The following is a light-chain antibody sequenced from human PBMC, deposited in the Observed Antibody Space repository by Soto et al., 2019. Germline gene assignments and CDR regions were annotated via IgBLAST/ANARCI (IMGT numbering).Light chain of an antibody. CDR2: GAS. V-gene: IGKV3-11*01. J-gene: IGKJ5*01. CDR3: QQRHMWPIT. Sequence: EIVLTQSPATLSLSPGERATLSCRASQSVSSYLAWYQQKPGQAPRLLIYGASNRATGIPDRFSGSGSGTDFTLTISRLEPEDSAVYYCQQRHMWPITFGQGTRLEIK. CDR1: QSVSSY.